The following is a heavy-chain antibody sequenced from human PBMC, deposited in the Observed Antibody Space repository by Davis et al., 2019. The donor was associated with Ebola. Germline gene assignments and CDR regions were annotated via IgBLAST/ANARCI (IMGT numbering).Heavy chain of an antibody. CDR3: SRGGAVKFDY. J-gene: IGHJ4*02. CDR2: IKQDGSEI. V-gene: IGHV3-7*01. D-gene: IGHD4-17*01. CDR1: GFTFNDYG. Sequence: GESLKISCATSGFTFNDYGMHWVRQAPGKGLEWVANIKQDGSEIHYVDSVKGRFTISRDNTKNSLYLQMNSLRDEDTALYYCSRGGAVKFDYWGQGTLVTVSS.